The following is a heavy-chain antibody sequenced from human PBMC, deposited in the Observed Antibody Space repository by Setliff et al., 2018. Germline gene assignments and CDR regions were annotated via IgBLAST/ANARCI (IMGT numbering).Heavy chain of an antibody. CDR3: ARGESNYYESNTYFYPKYFDF. CDR2: SYYSGST. J-gene: IGHJ4*02. D-gene: IGHD3-22*01. V-gene: IGHV4-59*01. Sequence: KTSETLSLTCTVSGGSISSYYWSWIRQPPGKGLEWIGYSYYSGSTNYNPSLKSRVTISVDTSKNQFSLKLSSVTAADTAVYYCARGESNYYESNTYFYPKYFDFWGQGTLVTVSS. CDR1: GGSISSYY.